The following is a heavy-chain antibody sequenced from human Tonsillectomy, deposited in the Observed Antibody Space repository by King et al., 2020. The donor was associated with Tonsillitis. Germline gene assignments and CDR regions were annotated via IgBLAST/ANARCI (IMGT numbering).Heavy chain of an antibody. J-gene: IGHJ4*02. CDR2: TWYDGSNK. CDR3: ASESVAGPNFLNYFDY. Sequence: HVQLVESGGGVVQPGRSLRLSCAASGFIFSSYGMHWVRQAPGKGLEWVAVTWYDGSNKDYADSVKGRFTISRDNSKNTLYLQMNSLRAEDTAVYYCASESVAGPNFLNYFDYWGQGTLVTVSS. CDR1: GFIFSSYG. V-gene: IGHV3-33*01. D-gene: IGHD6-19*01.